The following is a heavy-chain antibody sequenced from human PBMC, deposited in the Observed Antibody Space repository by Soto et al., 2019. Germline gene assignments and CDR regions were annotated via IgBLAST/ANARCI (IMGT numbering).Heavy chain of an antibody. V-gene: IGHV4-31*03. CDR2: INYSGTT. CDR3: ARDDNGGHSYEHNTFEI. D-gene: IGHD5-18*01. Sequence: PSETLSLTCTVSGGSSGGYYYSWIRQLPGKGLEWIGYINYSGTTYYKPSLKSRLTMSVDTSKNQFSLRLSSVTAADTAVYYCARDDNGGHSYEHNTFEIWGEGTMVSVSS. CDR1: GGSSGGYY. J-gene: IGHJ3*02.